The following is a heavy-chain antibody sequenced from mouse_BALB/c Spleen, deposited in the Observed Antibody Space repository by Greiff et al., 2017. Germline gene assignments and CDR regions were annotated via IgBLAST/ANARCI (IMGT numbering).Heavy chain of an antibody. CDR2: IRLKSNNYAT. V-gene: IGHV6-6*02. Sequence: EVKLEESGGGLVQPGGSMKLSCVASGFTFSNYWMNWVRQSPEKGLEWVAEIRLKSNNYATHYAESVKGRFTISRDDSKSSVYLQMNNLRAEDTGIYYCTSHYYGSMAWFAYWGQGTLVTVSA. J-gene: IGHJ3*01. D-gene: IGHD1-1*01. CDR1: GFTFSNYW. CDR3: TSHYYGSMAWFAY.